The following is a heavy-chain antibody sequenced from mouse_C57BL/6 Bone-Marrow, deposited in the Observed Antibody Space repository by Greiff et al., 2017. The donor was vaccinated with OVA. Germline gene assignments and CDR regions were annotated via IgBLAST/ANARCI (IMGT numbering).Heavy chain of an antibody. D-gene: IGHD2-4*01. V-gene: IGHV1-69*01. J-gene: IGHJ3*01. CDR2: IDPSDSYT. Sequence: QVQLQQPGAELVMPGASVKLSCKASGYTFTSYWMHWVKQRPGQGLEWIGEIDPSDSYTNYNQKFKGKSTLTVDKSSSTAYMQLSRLTSEDSAVYYCARADYEFAYWGQGTLVTVSA. CDR1: GYTFTSYW. CDR3: ARADYEFAY.